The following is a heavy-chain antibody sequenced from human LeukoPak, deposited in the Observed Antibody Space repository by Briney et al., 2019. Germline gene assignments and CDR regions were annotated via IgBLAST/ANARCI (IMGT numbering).Heavy chain of an antibody. CDR2: ISSSGSTI. CDR3: AREGGVPAAIRGAPYYYYYYGMDV. J-gene: IGHJ6*02. CDR1: GFTFSDYY. D-gene: IGHD2-2*02. Sequence: PGGSLRLSCAASGFTFSDYYMSWIRQAPGKGLEWVSYISSSGSTIYYADSVKGRFTISRDNAKNSLYLQKNSLRAEDTAVYYCAREGGVPAAIRGAPYYYYYYGMDVWGQGTTVTVSS. V-gene: IGHV3-11*01.